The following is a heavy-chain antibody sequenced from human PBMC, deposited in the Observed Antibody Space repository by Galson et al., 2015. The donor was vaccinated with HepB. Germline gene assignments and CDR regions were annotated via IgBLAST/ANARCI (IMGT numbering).Heavy chain of an antibody. CDR3: ARRGHYHFYFDY. V-gene: IGHV3-66*01. CDR1: GFTVSSNY. CDR2: IYSGGST. Sequence: SLRLSCAASGFTVSSNYMSWVRQAPGKGLEWVSVIYSGGSTYYADSVKGRFTISRDNSKNTLYLQMNSLRAEDTAVYYCARRGHYHFYFDYWGQGTLVTVSS. D-gene: IGHD2/OR15-2a*01. J-gene: IGHJ4*02.